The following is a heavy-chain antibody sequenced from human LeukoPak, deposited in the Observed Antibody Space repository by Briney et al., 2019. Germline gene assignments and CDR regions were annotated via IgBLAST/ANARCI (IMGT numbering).Heavy chain of an antibody. CDR3: ARGNPPDIVVVPAANYYYYGMDV. V-gene: IGHV1-69*04. D-gene: IGHD2-2*01. CDR1: GGTFSSYA. J-gene: IGHJ6*02. Sequence: ASVKVSCKASGGTFSSYAISWVRQAPGQGLEWMGRIIPILGIANYAQKFQGRVTITADKSTSTAYMELSSLRSEDTAVYYCARGNPPDIVVVPAANYYYYGMDVWGQGTTVTVSS. CDR2: IIPILGIA.